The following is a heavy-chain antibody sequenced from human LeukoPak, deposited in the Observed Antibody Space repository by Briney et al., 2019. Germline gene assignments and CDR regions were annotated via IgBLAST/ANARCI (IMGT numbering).Heavy chain of an antibody. Sequence: SETLSLTCAVYGGSFSGYYWSWIRQPPGKGLEWIGDINHSGSTNYNPSLKSRVTISLDTAKNQFSLKLTSVTAADTAVYFCARSRGGFGDYGSWFDPWGQGTLVTVSS. V-gene: IGHV4-34*01. CDR2: INHSGST. D-gene: IGHD4-17*01. CDR3: ARSRGGFGDYGSWFDP. CDR1: GGSFSGYY. J-gene: IGHJ5*02.